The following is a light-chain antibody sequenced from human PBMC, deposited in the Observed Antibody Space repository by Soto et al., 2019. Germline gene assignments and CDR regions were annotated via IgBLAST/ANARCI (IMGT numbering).Light chain of an antibody. Sequence: QSALTQPASVSGSPGQSITISCTGTSSDVGGYNYVSWYQQHPGKAPKLMIYDVSNRPSGVSNRFSGSKSGNTASLTLSGLPAEDGADYYCTSYTSSSTYVFGIGTKVTVL. CDR2: DVS. J-gene: IGLJ1*01. CDR1: SSDVGGYNY. CDR3: TSYTSSSTYV. V-gene: IGLV2-14*01.